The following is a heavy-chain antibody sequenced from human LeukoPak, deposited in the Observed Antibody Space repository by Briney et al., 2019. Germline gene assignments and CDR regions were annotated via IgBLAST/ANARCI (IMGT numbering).Heavy chain of an antibody. CDR1: TVSGSSGNW. Sequence: SETLSLTCALSTVSGSSGNWWSWVRQPPGKGLEWIGEVHKTGKTNYNPSLKTRVTISIDAPKNQLSLELTSVTAADAAVYYCARELLGAPTPGAYWGQGTRVTVSS. CDR2: VHKTGKT. V-gene: IGHV4-4*02. J-gene: IGHJ4*02. CDR3: ARELLGAPTPGAY. D-gene: IGHD7-27*01.